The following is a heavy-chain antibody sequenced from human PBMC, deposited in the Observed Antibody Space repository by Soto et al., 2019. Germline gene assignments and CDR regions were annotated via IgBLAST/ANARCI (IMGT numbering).Heavy chain of an antibody. D-gene: IGHD2-15*01. CDR3: ARLSVADWFDP. J-gene: IGHJ5*02. Sequence: QVHLQESGPGLVKPSETLSLTCTVSGGSIISDYWTWVLQPPGKGLEWIGYRYYSSTAKYNSSLKSRVTISVDTSKNQFYLKLSSVTVADTAVYYCARLSVADWFDPWGQGIQVTVSS. CDR2: RYYSSTA. CDR1: GGSIISDY. V-gene: IGHV4-59*01.